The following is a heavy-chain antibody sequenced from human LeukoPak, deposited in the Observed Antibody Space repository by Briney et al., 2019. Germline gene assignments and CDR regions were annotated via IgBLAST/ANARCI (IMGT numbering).Heavy chain of an antibody. Sequence: GGSLRLSCVASGFSFNYYGVHWVRQAPGKGLEWVAFIRYDGSDKYGDSVKGRFTISRDISKNTLYLQMNSLRVEDTAVYRCAKGHGSSWQFFDYWGQGTLVTVSS. J-gene: IGHJ4*02. CDR3: AKGHGSSWQFFDY. V-gene: IGHV3-30*02. D-gene: IGHD6-13*01. CDR1: GFSFNYYG. CDR2: IRYDGSDK.